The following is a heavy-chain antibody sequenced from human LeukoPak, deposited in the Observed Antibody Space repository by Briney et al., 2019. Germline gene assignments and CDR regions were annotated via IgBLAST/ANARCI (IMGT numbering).Heavy chain of an antibody. V-gene: IGHV3-30*14. CDR2: ISYDGSNK. J-gene: IGHJ6*02. CDR3: ARDAHTSSRSYWGGVDYYYGLDV. D-gene: IGHD3-10*01. Sequence: PGGSLRLSCAASGFTFSSYAMHWVRQAPGKGLEWVAVISYDGSNKYYADSVKGRFTISRDNSKNTLYLQMNSLRAEDTAVYYCARDAHTSSRSYWGGVDYYYGLDVWGQGTTVTVSS. CDR1: GFTFSSYA.